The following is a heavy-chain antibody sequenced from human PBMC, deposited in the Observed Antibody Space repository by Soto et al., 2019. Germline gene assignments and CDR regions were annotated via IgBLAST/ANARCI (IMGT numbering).Heavy chain of an antibody. Sequence: SETLSLTCTVSGGSISSRSYYWGWIRQPPGKGLEWIGSIYYNGNAYYNPSLKSRVAVSVDTSKNQFSLKVTSVTATDTAVYYCARHKDTSSRYLLPDFWGQGTLVTVSS. CDR2: IYYNGNA. CDR3: ARHKDTSSRYLLPDF. J-gene: IGHJ4*02. V-gene: IGHV4-39*01. D-gene: IGHD6-13*01. CDR1: GGSISSRSYY.